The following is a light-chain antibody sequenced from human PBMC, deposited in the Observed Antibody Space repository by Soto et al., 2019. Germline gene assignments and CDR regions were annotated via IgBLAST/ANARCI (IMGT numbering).Light chain of an antibody. CDR2: NVN. CDR3: SSYTSISTVV. V-gene: IGLV2-14*01. J-gene: IGLJ2*01. CDR1: SSDVGGYNY. Sequence: QTVVTQPASVSGSPGQSITISCIGTSSDVGGYNYVSWYQQHPDKAPKLVIYNVNNRPSGVSDRFSGSKSGNTASLIISGLQAEDEADYYCSSYTSISTVVFGGGTKVTVL.